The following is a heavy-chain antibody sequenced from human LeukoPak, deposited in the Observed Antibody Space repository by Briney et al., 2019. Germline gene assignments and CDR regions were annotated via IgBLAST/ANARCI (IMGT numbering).Heavy chain of an antibody. J-gene: IGHJ6*04. CDR3: ARALGVATKMDV. V-gene: IGHV7-4-1*02. D-gene: IGHD5-12*01. CDR2: INTNTGNP. CDR1: GGTFSSYA. Sequence: GASVKVSCKASGGTFSSYAISWVRQAPGQGLEWMGWINTNTGNPTYAQGFTGRFVFSLDSSVSTAYLQIRSLKAEDTAVYYCARALGVATKMDVWGKGTTVTVSS.